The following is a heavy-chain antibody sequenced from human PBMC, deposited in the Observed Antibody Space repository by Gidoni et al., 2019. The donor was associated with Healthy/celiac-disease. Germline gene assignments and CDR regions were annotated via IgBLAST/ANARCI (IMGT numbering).Heavy chain of an antibody. J-gene: IGHJ4*02. D-gene: IGHD3-10*01. Sequence: EVQLVEPGGVVVQPGGSLRLSCAAAAFTFDDSTMHWVRPAPGKGLAWVSLISWDGGSTYDADSVKGRFTISRDNSKNSLYLQMNSLRTEDTALYYCAKSVVRGGPFDYWGQGTLVTVSS. V-gene: IGHV3-43*01. CDR2: ISWDGGST. CDR1: AFTFDDST. CDR3: AKSVVRGGPFDY.